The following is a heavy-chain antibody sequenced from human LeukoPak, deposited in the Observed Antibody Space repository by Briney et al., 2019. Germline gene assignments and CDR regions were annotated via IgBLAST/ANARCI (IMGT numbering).Heavy chain of an antibody. J-gene: IGHJ4*02. CDR2: IWYDGSNK. CDR3: AKKAVAGPSDY. Sequence: GGSLRLSCAASGFTFSSYGMHWVRQAPGKGLEWVAVIWYDGSNKYYADSVKGRFTISRDNSKNTLYLQMNSLRAEDTAVYYCAKKAVAGPSDYGGQGTLVTVSS. CDR1: GFTFSSYG. V-gene: IGHV3-33*06. D-gene: IGHD6-19*01.